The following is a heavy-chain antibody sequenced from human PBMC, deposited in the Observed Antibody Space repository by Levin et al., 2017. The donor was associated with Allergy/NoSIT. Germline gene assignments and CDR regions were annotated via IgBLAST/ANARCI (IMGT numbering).Heavy chain of an antibody. Sequence: RGESLKISCKASGYTFTSYYMHWVRQAPGQGLEWMGIINPSGGSTSYAQKFQGRVTMTRDTSTSTVYMELSSLRSEDTAVYYCARESTVVIYAFDIWGQGTMVTVSS. CDR1: GYTFTSYY. CDR2: INPSGGST. V-gene: IGHV1-46*01. D-gene: IGHD4-23*01. CDR3: ARESTVVIYAFDI. J-gene: IGHJ3*02.